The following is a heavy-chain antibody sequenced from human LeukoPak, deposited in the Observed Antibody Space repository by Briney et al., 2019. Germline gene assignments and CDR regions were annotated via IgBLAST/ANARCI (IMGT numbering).Heavy chain of an antibody. CDR3: ARMYSDSWYYFDH. V-gene: IGHV3-21*01. Sequence: GGSLRLSCAASGFTFSSYSMNWVRQAPGKGLEWVSSISGSSSHIYYADSVKGRFTISRDNAKNSLLLQMNSLRAEDTAVYYCARMYSDSWYYFDHWGRGTLVTVSS. D-gene: IGHD1-26*01. CDR2: ISGSSSHI. CDR1: GFTFSSYS. J-gene: IGHJ4*02.